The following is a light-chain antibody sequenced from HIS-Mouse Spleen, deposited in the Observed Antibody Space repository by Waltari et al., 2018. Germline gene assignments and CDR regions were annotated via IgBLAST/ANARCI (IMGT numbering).Light chain of an antibody. CDR1: ALPKKY. CDR2: KDS. Sequence: SYELTQPPSVSVSLGQMARITCSGEALPKKYAYWYQQKPGQFPVLVIYKDSERPSGTPDRFSGSSSGNTASLTITGAQAEDEADYYCNSRDSSGNHWVFGGGTKLTVL. V-gene: IGLV3-16*01. J-gene: IGLJ3*02. CDR3: NSRDSSGNHWV.